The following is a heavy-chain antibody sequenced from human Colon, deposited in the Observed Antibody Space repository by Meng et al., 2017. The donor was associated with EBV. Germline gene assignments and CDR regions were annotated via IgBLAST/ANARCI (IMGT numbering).Heavy chain of an antibody. V-gene: IGHV4-4*02. J-gene: IGHJ4*02. D-gene: IGHD2-21*02. CDR2: IYRGGGT. CDR1: GGTSSSSDW. CDR3: ARVGAYCGGDCYHPR. Sequence: VPRTQSGPRLVERAGSLAPTCAVSGGTSSSSDWLCWVRQPPGKGLEWIGVIYRGGGTNYNPYFKSRVTISVDTSNNHFSLKLSYVTAADTAVYYCARVGAYCGGDCYHPRWGQGTLVTVSS.